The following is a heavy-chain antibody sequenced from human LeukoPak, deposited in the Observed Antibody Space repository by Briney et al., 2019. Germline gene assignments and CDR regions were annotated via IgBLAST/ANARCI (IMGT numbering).Heavy chain of an antibody. D-gene: IGHD2/OR15-2a*01. J-gene: IGHJ4*02. CDR2: IIPIFGTG. Sequence: ASVKVSCKASGGTFSSYAISWVRQAPGQGLEWMGGIIPIFGTGNYAQNFQGRVTITADESTSTAYMELSSLRSEDTAVYFCARTPPLLTYFDYWGQGTLVTVSS. CDR1: GGTFSSYA. V-gene: IGHV1-69*13. CDR3: ARTPPLLTYFDY.